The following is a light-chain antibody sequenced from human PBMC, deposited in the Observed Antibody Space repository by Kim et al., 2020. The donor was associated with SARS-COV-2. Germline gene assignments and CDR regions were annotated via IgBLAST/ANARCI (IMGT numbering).Light chain of an antibody. CDR2: KAS. V-gene: IGKV1-5*03. CDR1: QSISSW. J-gene: IGKJ3*01. Sequence: DIQMTQSPSTLSASVGDRVTITCRASQSISSWLAWYQQKPGKAPKLLIYKASNLQSGVPSRFSGSGSGTEFTLTISSLQPDDFATYYCHQSTSYPMFGHRTKVDSK. CDR3: HQSTSYPM.